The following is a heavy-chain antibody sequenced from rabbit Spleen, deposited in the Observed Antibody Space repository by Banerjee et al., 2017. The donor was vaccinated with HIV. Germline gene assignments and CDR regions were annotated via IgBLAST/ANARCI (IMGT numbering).Heavy chain of an antibody. CDR3: ARDTGSSFSSYGMDL. J-gene: IGHJ6*01. CDR1: GFDFSAYTF. V-gene: IGHV1S45*01. Sequence: QEQLVESGGDLVQPGASLTLTCTASGFDFSAYTFMCWVRQAPGKGLEWIACIDIGSRDFTYYASWAKGRFTISKTSSTTVTLQMTSLTVADTATYFCARDTGSSFSSYGMDLWGPGTLVTVS. D-gene: IGHD8-1*01. CDR2: IDIGSRDFT.